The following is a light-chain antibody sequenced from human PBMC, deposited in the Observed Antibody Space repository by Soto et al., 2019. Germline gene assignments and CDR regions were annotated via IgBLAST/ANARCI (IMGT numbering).Light chain of an antibody. CDR3: QQYGSSPRT. J-gene: IGKJ2*02. Sequence: EIVLTQSPGTLSLSPGERATLSCRASQSVSGSYLAWYQQKPGQAPRLLIYGASSRATGIPDRFSGSGSGTDFPLTISTLEPEEVAVYYCQQYGSSPRTFGQGTKLEIK. V-gene: IGKV3-20*01. CDR1: QSVSGSY. CDR2: GAS.